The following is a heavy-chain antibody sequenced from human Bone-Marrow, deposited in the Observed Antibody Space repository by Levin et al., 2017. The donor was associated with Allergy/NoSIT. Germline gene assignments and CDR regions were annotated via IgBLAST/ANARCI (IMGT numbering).Heavy chain of an antibody. J-gene: IGHJ3*02. V-gene: IGHV4-34*01. D-gene: IGHD1-26*01. CDR3: ARGSSSGSYFSLTPLGAFDI. CDR1: GGSFSGYY. Sequence: SETLSLTCAVYGGSFSGYYWSWIRQPPGKGLEWIGEINHSGSTNYNPSLKSRVTISVDTSKNQFSLKLSSVTAADTAVYYCARGSSSGSYFSLTPLGAFDIWGQGTMVTVSS. CDR2: INHSGST.